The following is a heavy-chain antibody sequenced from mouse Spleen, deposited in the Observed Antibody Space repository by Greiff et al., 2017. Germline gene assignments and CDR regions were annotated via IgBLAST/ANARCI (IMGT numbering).Heavy chain of an antibody. D-gene: IGHD4-1*01. CDR3: ARYPTGTWFAY. Sequence: QVQLKESGAELARPGASVKLSCKASGYTFTSYGISWVKQRTGQGLEWIGEIYPRSGNTYYNEKFKGKATLTADKSSSTAYMELRSLTSEDSAVYFCARYPTGTWFAYWGQGTLVTVSA. V-gene: IGHV1-81*01. CDR2: IYPRSGNT. J-gene: IGHJ3*01. CDR1: GYTFTSYG.